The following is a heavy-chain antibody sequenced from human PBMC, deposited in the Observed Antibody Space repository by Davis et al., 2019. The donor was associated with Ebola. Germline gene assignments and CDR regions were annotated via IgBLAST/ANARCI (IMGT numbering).Heavy chain of an antibody. V-gene: IGHV4-34*01. CDR1: GGSFSGYY. CDR3: ARAEYQLLTKGAYYYYYMDV. CDR2: INHSGST. J-gene: IGHJ6*03. D-gene: IGHD2-2*01. Sequence: PGGSLRLSCAVYGGSFSGYYWSWIRQPPGKGLEWIGEINHSGSTNYNPSLKSRVTISVDTSKNQFSLKLSSVTAADTAVYYCARAEYQLLTKGAYYYYYMDVWGKGTTVTVSS.